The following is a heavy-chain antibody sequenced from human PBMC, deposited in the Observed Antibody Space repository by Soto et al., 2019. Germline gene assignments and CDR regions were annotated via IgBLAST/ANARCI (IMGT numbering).Heavy chain of an antibody. CDR2: ISIYNGHT. CDR1: GYTFTNYG. CDR3: ARDSDYYGSGSYFDY. J-gene: IGHJ4*02. D-gene: IGHD3-10*01. V-gene: IGHV1-18*01. Sequence: GASVKVSCKASGYTFTNYGVSWVRQAPGQGLEWMGWISIYNGHTNYAQKFQGRVTMTRDTSTNTAYMELRSLRSDDTAVYHCARDSDYYGSGSYFDYWGQGTLVTVSS.